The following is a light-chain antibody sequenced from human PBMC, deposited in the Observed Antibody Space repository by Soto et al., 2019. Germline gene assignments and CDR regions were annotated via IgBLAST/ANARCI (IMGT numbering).Light chain of an antibody. CDR2: LGS. CDR3: MQALQTPLT. J-gene: IGKJ4*01. Sequence: DIVMTQSPLSLPVTPGEPASISCRSSQSLLHSNGYNYLDWNLQKPGQSPQLLIYLGSTRASGVPDRFSGSGSGTDFTLKISRVEAEDAGVYYCMQALQTPLTFGGGTKVEIK. CDR1: QSLLHSNGYNY. V-gene: IGKV2-28*01.